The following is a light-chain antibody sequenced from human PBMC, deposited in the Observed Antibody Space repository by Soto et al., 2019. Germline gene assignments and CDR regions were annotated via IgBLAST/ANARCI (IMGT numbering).Light chain of an antibody. V-gene: IGKV3-20*01. CDR1: QSIASSY. CDR3: QHYGTSQFT. Sequence: ELVLTQSPGTLSLSPGERATLSCRASQSIASSYLAWYQQRRGQAPRLLVSGTSSRATGIPDRFSGSGSGTAFSLTITRLEPEDFAVYYCQHYGTSQFTFGPGTKVHIK. CDR2: GTS. J-gene: IGKJ3*01.